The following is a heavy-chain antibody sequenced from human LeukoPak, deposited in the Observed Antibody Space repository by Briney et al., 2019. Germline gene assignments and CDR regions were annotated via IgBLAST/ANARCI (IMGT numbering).Heavy chain of an antibody. CDR1: GGSISSYY. D-gene: IGHD3-22*01. CDR3: ARVRYDSSGYFDY. J-gene: IGHJ4*02. Sequence: PSETLSLTCTVSGGSISSYYWSWIRQPPGKGLERIGYIYYSGSTNYNHSLKSRLTISVDTSKNQFSLKLSSVTAADTAVYYCARVRYDSSGYFDYWGQGTLVTVSS. CDR2: IYYSGST. V-gene: IGHV4-59*01.